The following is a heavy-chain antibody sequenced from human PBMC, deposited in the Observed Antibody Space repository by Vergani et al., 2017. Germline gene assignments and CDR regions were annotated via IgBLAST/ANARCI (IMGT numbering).Heavy chain of an antibody. J-gene: IGHJ6*02. V-gene: IGHV3-21*01. CDR2: INGNQNYI. CDR1: GFTFSTYS. CDR3: TRTSGTFFYYYYGMDV. D-gene: IGHD1-26*01. Sequence: EVQLVESGGGLVKPGGSLRLSCATSGFTFSTYSVNWVRQAPGKGLEWVSSINGNQNYIYYADSVKGRFTISRDNAKNSLYLQMNSLRAEDTAVYFCTRTSGTFFYYYYGMDVWGQGP.